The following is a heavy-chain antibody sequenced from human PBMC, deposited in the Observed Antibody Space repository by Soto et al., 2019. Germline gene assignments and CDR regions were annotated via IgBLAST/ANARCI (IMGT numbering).Heavy chain of an antibody. CDR2: ISGNGADS. CDR1: GITLSTYA. J-gene: IGHJ4*02. CDR3: ARDGYNHLPFDY. V-gene: IGHV3-23*04. D-gene: IGHD1-1*01. Sequence: EVQLVESGGGLEQPGGSLRLACAASGITLSTYAMSWVRQTPGKGLEWVSHISGNGADSQYAVSVKGRFTISRDNSKNMLFLQMNSLRVEDTAVYYCARDGYNHLPFDYWGQGTPVTVSS.